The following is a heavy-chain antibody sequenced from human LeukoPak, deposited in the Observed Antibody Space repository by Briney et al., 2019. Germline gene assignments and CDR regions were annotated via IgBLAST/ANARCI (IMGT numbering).Heavy chain of an antibody. CDR2: IYSGGST. V-gene: IGHV3-53*01. Sequence: GGSLRLSCAASGFTVSSNYMSWVRQAPGKGLEWVSVIYSGGSTYHADSVKGRFTISRDNSKNTLYLQMNSLGAEDTAVYYCAQMAARTPSWYFDLWGRGTLVTVSS. D-gene: IGHD5-24*01. J-gene: IGHJ2*01. CDR3: AQMAARTPSWYFDL. CDR1: GFTVSSNY.